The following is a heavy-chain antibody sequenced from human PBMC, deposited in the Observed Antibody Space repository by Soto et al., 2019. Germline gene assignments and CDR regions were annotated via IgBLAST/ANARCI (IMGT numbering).Heavy chain of an antibody. D-gene: IGHD2-8*01. Sequence: ASVNVSCKTSGYTFTKYGISWVGQVPGQGLEWMGWISGYNGDSNYAQKFQGRVTMTVDTSTTTAFMELTSLTSDDRAVYYCAKNGQPPYYYYGMDVWG. J-gene: IGHJ6*02. CDR1: GYTFTKYG. CDR3: AKNGQPPYYYYGMDV. V-gene: IGHV1-18*01. CDR2: ISGYNGDS.